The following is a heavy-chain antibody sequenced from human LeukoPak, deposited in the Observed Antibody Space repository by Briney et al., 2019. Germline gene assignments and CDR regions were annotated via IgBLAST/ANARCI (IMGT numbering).Heavy chain of an antibody. CDR1: GFTLSTYW. D-gene: IGHD2-2*01. V-gene: IGHV3-74*01. Sequence: GGSLRLSCAASGFTLSTYWMHWVRQAPGKGLVWVSHINTDGSGTTYADFVKGRFTISRDNARNTLYLQMNSLRAEDTAVYYCARDLGSCSSSSCQTDWFHPWGQGTQVTVSS. CDR3: ARDLGSCSSSSCQTDWFHP. J-gene: IGHJ5*02. CDR2: INTDGSGT.